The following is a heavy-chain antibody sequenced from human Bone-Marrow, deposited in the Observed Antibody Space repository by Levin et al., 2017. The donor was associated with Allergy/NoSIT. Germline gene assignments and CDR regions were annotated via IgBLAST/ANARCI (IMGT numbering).Heavy chain of an antibody. CDR1: GFTFDDYG. V-gene: IGHV3-20*01. D-gene: IGHD2-15*01. J-gene: IGHJ4*02. Sequence: LSLTCAASGFTFDDYGMSWVRQAPGKGLEWVSGINWNGGSTGYADSVKGRFTISRDNAKNSLYLQMNSLRAEDTALYHCARDGYCSGGSCYLDYWGQGTLVTVSS. CDR3: ARDGYCSGGSCYLDY. CDR2: INWNGGST.